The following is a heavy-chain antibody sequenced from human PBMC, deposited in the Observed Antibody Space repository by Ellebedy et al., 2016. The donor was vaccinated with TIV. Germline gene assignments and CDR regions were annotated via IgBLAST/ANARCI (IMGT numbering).Heavy chain of an antibody. CDR3: TTFPLYCSSTSCEAL. Sequence: GGSLRLSXAASGFTFSNAWMSWVRQAPGKGLEWVGRIKSKTDGGTTDYAAPVKGRFTISRDDSKNTLYLQMNSLKTEDTAVYYCTTFPLYCSSTSCEALWGQGTLVTVSS. D-gene: IGHD2-2*01. CDR1: GFTFSNAW. V-gene: IGHV3-15*01. J-gene: IGHJ4*02. CDR2: IKSKTDGGTT.